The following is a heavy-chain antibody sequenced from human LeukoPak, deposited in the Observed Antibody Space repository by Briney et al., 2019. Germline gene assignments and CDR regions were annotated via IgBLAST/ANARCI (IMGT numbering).Heavy chain of an antibody. Sequence: SQTLSLTCAISGDSVSSNSATWNWIRQSPSRGLEWLGRTYYRSKWYNDYAVSVKSRITINPDTSKNQFSLQLNSVTPEDTAVYYCARRVSAYYDILTGYYKGGFDYWGQGTLVTVSS. V-gene: IGHV6-1*01. CDR2: TYYRSKWYN. D-gene: IGHD3-9*01. J-gene: IGHJ4*02. CDR1: GDSVSSNSAT. CDR3: ARRVSAYYDILTGYYKGGFDY.